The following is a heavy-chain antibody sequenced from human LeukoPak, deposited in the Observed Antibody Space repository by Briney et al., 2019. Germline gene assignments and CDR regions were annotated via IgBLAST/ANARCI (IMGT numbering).Heavy chain of an antibody. CDR3: ARAKGSGSYLD. J-gene: IGHJ4*02. V-gene: IGHV3-66*01. Sequence: GLEWVSVIYSGGSTYYADSVKGRFTISRDNSKNTLYLQMNSLRAEDTAVYYCARAKGSGSYLDWGQGTLVTVSS. CDR2: IYSGGST. D-gene: IGHD3-10*01.